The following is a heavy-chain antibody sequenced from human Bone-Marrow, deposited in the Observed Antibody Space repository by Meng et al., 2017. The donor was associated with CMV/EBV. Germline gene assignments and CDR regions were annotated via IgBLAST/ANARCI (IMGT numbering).Heavy chain of an antibody. CDR2: ISSSSSYI. CDR3: ARDEGGRDDY. J-gene: IGHJ4*02. D-gene: IGHD3-10*01. Sequence: GESLKISCAASGFTFSSYSMNWVRQAPGKGLEWVSSISSSSSYIYYADSVKGRFTISRDNAKNSLYLQMNSLRAEDTAVYYCARDEGGRDDYWGQGTLVTVSS. V-gene: IGHV3-21*01. CDR1: GFTFSSYS.